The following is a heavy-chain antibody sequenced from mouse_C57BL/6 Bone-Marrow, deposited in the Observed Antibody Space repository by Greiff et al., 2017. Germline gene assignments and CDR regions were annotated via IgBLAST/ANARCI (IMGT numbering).Heavy chain of an antibody. J-gene: IGHJ4*01. CDR3: ARRDYYGSSYAMDY. V-gene: IGHV1-55*01. CDR2: IYPGSGST. Sequence: QVQLQQPGAELVKPGASVKMSCKASGYTFTSYWITWVKQRPGQGLEWIGDIYPGSGSTNYNEKFKSKATLTVDTSSSTAYMQLRSLTAEDSAVYYCARRDYYGSSYAMDYWGQGTSVTVSS. CDR1: GYTFTSYW. D-gene: IGHD1-1*01.